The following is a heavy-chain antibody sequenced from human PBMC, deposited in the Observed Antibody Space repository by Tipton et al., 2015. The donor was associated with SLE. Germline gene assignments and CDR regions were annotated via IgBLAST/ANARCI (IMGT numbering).Heavy chain of an antibody. D-gene: IGHD1-14*01. CDR1: GFTFSTSA. CDR2: IWYDGSNK. Sequence: SLRLSCAASGFTFSTSAMHWVRQAPGKGLEWVAVIWYDGSNKFYADSVKGRFTISRDNSKNTLYLQMNRLRVEDTAVYYCARGTGAYFDHWGQGTLVTVSS. CDR3: ARGTGAYFDH. J-gene: IGHJ4*02. V-gene: IGHV3-33*01.